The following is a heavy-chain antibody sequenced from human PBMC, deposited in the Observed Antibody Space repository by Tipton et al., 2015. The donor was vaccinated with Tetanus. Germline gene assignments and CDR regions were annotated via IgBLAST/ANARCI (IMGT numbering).Heavy chain of an antibody. Sequence: SLRLSCAASGFTFSAYSLSWVRQTPGKGLEWVANIKQDGSALYYVDSVKGRFTFSRDNAENSLYLQMNSLRAEDTAVYFCARDPDYGGSGMFFDCWGQGILVTVSS. CDR3: ARDPDYGGSGMFFDC. V-gene: IGHV3-7*01. CDR1: GFTFSAYS. D-gene: IGHD4-23*01. CDR2: IKQDGSAL. J-gene: IGHJ4*02.